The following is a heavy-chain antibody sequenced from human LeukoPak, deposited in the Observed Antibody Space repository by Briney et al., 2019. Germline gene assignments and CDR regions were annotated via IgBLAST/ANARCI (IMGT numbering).Heavy chain of an antibody. J-gene: IGHJ4*02. CDR1: GFTFSNYA. V-gene: IGHV3-23*01. CDR2: ITGSGTNT. D-gene: IGHD3-9*01. CDR3: ASDPYDILTGYLDY. Sequence: GASLRLSCVASGFTFSNYAMSWVRQAPGKGLEWVSAITGSGTNTYYADSVKGRFTISRDNSKNTLYLQMNSLRAEDTAVYYCASDPYDILTGYLDYWGQGTLVTVSS.